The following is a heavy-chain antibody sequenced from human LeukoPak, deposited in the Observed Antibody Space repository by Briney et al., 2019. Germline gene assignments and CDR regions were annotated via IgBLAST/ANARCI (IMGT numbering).Heavy chain of an antibody. CDR1: GGSISNYY. CDR3: ARDGTAVGINYDY. D-gene: IGHD6-13*01. J-gene: IGHJ4*02. V-gene: IGHV4-59*01. CDR2: IYYTGYT. Sequence: PSETLSLTCTVSGGSISNYYWSWIRQPPGKGLEWVGYIYYTGYTNYNPSLKSRVTISVGTSKKQFSLKLNSVTAADTAVYYCARDGTAVGINYDYWGQGTLVTVSS.